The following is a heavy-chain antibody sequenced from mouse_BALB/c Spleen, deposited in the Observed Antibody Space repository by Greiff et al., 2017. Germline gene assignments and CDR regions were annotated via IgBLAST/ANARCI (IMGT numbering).Heavy chain of an antibody. V-gene: IGHV5-12-1*01. CDR1: GFAFSSYD. D-gene: IGHD1-1*02. CDR3: ARHNGQAWFAY. CDR2: ISSGGGST. Sequence: EVKVEESGGGLVKPGGSLKLSCAASGFAFSSYDMSWVRQTPEKRLEWVAYISSGGGSTYYPDTVKGRFTISRDNAKNTLYLQMSSLKSEDTAMYYCARHNGQAWFAYWGQGTLVTVSA. J-gene: IGHJ3*01.